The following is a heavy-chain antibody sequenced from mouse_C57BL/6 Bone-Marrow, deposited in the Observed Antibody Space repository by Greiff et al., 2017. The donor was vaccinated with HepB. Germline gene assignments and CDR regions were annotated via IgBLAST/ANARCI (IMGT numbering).Heavy chain of an antibody. Sequence: EVMLVESGGGLVQPGGSLKLSCAASGFTFSDYYMYWVRQTPEKRLEWVAYISNGGGSTYYPDTVKGRFTISRDNAKNTLYLQMSRLKSEDTAMYYCARHGRLRRVFYYAMDYWGQGTSVTVSS. J-gene: IGHJ4*01. CDR3: ARHGRLRRVFYYAMDY. CDR1: GFTFSDYY. D-gene: IGHD2-4*01. CDR2: ISNGGGST. V-gene: IGHV5-12*01.